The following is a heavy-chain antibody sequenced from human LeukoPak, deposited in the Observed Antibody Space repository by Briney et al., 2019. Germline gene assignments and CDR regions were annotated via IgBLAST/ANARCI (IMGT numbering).Heavy chain of an antibody. CDR1: GYTFTNYG. Sequence: ASVKVSCKASGYTFTNYGISWVRQAPGQGLEWMGWISIYNGNTDYAQKLRGRVTMTTDTSTSTAYMDLRSLRSDDTAVYYCARITYDFWSGYYMPDDPWGQGTLVTVSS. CDR3: ARITYDFWSGYYMPDDP. J-gene: IGHJ5*02. CDR2: ISIYNGNT. V-gene: IGHV1-18*01. D-gene: IGHD3-3*01.